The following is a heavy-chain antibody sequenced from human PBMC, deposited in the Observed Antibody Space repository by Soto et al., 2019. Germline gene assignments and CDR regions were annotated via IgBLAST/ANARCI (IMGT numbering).Heavy chain of an antibody. CDR2: IFQSGST. J-gene: IGHJ3*02. CDR1: GGSLSSSAYS. Sequence: QMHLQESGSGLVKPSQTLSLTCAVSGGSLSSSAYSWSWIRQPPGKGLEWIRFIFQSGSTYYNPSLKSRVTMSLERPKNQFSLKLSSVTAADTDVYYCARELLFYDSDGFSWDDAFDIWGQGTMVTVSS. CDR3: ARELLFYDSDGFSWDDAFDI. D-gene: IGHD3-22*01. V-gene: IGHV4-30-2*01.